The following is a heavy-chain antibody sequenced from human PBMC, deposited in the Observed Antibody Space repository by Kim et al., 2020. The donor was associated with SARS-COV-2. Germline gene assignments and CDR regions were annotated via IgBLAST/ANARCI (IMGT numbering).Heavy chain of an antibody. D-gene: IGHD4-4*01. V-gene: IGHV3-21*01. J-gene: IGHJ4*02. CDR3: ARETHTRYSNYVFFDY. CDR1: GFTFSSYS. Sequence: GGSLRLSCAASGFTFSSYSMNWVRQAPGKGLEWVSSISSSSSYIYYADSVKGRFTISRDNDKNSLYLQMNSLRAEDTAVYYCARETHTRYSNYVFFDYWGQGTLVTVSS. CDR2: ISSSSSYI.